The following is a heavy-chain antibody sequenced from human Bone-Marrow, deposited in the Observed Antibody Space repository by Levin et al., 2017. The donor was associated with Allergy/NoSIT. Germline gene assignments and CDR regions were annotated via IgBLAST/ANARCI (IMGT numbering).Heavy chain of an antibody. J-gene: IGHJ4*02. V-gene: IGHV1-18*01. D-gene: IGHD6-13*01. CDR2: ISADDGNT. Sequence: ASVKVSCKASGYTFTSYGISWVRQAPGQGLEWMGWISADDGNTNFAQKFQGRVTMTTDTSTSTAYMELWSLRSDDTAVYYCAAHSNSWYANFDYWGQGTLVTVSS. CDR3: AAHSNSWYANFDY. CDR1: GYTFTSYG.